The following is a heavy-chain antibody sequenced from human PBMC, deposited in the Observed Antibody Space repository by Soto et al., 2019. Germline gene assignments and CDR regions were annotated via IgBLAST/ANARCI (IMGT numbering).Heavy chain of an antibody. CDR1: GYSFTSYW. D-gene: IGHD6-19*01. V-gene: IGHV5-10-1*01. CDR2: IDPSDSYT. J-gene: IGHJ4*02. Sequence: PGESLKISCKGSGYSFTSYWISWVRQMPGKGLEWMGRIDPSDSYTNYSPSFQGHVTISADKSISTAYLKWSSLKASDTAMYYCARLAMWSRYSSGGFDYWGQGTLVTVSS. CDR3: ARLAMWSRYSSGGFDY.